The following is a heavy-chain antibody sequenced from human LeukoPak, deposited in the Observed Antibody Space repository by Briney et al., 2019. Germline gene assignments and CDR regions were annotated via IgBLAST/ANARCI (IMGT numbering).Heavy chain of an antibody. CDR3: VRAPQYSSSWGF. CDR1: GGTFTSYD. CDR2: MNPHSGNT. D-gene: IGHD6-13*01. Sequence: ASVQVSCTASGGTFTSYDINWVRQATGQGLEWMGWMNPHSGNTGYAQKFQGRVTLSTHTSISTAYTELSSLRSLDTAPSYCVRAPQYSSSWGFWGQGTLVTVSS. V-gene: IGHV1-8*01. J-gene: IGHJ4*02.